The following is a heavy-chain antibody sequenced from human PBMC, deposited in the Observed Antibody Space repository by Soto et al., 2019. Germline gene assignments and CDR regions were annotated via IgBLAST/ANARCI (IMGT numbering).Heavy chain of an antibody. J-gene: IGHJ6*02. CDR2: IIPIFGIA. Sequence: QVQLVQSGAEVKKPGSSVKVSCKASGGTFSRYSITWVRQAPGHGLEWIGRIIPIFGIASYAQKFQGRVTITADDSTSTAYMELSRLRSDDTAVYYCAREDRDRETGLVPAAIDGMDVWGQGTTVTVSS. CDR3: AREDRDRETGLVPAAIDGMDV. D-gene: IGHD2-2*01. CDR1: GGTFSRYS. V-gene: IGHV1-69*08.